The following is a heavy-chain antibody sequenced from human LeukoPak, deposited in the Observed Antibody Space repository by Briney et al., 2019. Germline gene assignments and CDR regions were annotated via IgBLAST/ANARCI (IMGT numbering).Heavy chain of an antibody. D-gene: IGHD3-10*01. J-gene: IGHJ6*02. Sequence: GGSLRLSCAASGFTFSTYSMNWVRQASGKGLDWVSYISTSGSTIYYADSVKGRFTNSRDNAKNSLSLEMNSLRAEDTAVYYCVRGFHYGLDVWGQGTTVTVSS. V-gene: IGHV3-48*04. CDR1: GFTFSTYS. CDR3: VRGFHYGLDV. CDR2: ISTSGSTI.